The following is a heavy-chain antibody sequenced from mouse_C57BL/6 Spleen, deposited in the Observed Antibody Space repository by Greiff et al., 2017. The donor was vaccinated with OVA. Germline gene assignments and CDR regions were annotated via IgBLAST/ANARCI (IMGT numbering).Heavy chain of an antibody. CDR3: ARSPYDYPNYYAMDY. CDR2: IRNKANGYTT. Sequence: DVKLVESGGGLVQPGGSLSLSCAASGFTFTDYYMSWVRQPPGKALEWLGFIRNKANGYTTEYSASVKGRFTISRDNSQSILYLQMNALRAEDSATYYCARSPYDYPNYYAMDYWGQGTSVTVSS. V-gene: IGHV7-3*01. CDR1: GFTFTDYY. D-gene: IGHD2-4*01. J-gene: IGHJ4*01.